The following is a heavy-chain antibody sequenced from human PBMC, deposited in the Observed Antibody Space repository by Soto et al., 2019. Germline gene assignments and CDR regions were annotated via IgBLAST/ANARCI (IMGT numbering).Heavy chain of an antibody. J-gene: IGHJ2*01. CDR3: AKTGPFDILTYRYFDL. V-gene: IGHV4-39*01. Sequence: PSETLSLTCTVSGDSISSSSYYWVWIRQPPGRGLEWIGSIFYSGTTYYNPSLKSRVTISIDTSKNQFSLKLTSVTAADTAVYYCAKTGPFDILTYRYFDLWGRGTLVTVSS. D-gene: IGHD3-9*01. CDR2: IFYSGTT. CDR1: GDSISSSSYY.